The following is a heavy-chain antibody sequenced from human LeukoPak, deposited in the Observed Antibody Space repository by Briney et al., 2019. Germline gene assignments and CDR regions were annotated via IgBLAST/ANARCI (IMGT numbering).Heavy chain of an antibody. CDR1: DGSISSGGYY. CDR3: ARPKKRLRWSAFDY. D-gene: IGHD4-23*01. Sequence: SETLSLTCTVSDGSISSGGYYWSWIRQPPGKGLEWIGYIYHSGSTYYNPSLKSRVTISVDRSKNQFSLKLSSVTAADTAVYYCARPKKRLRWSAFDYWGQGTLVTVSS. V-gene: IGHV4-30-2*01. CDR2: IYHSGST. J-gene: IGHJ4*02.